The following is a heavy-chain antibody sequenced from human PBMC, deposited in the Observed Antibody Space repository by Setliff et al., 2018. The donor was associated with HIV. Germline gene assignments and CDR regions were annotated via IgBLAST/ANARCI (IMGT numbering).Heavy chain of an antibody. J-gene: IGHJ4*02. CDR3: ARDRRDDYYLTAYFDS. V-gene: IGHV4-59*12. CDR1: GGSISSDY. CDR2: IYYSGAT. Sequence: PSETLSLTCTVSGGSISSDYWSWIRQPPGKGLEWIGYIYYSGATNYNPSLKSRVTISIDKSKNQFSLKLSSVTAADTAVYYCARDRRDDYYLTAYFDSLGQGTVVTVSS. D-gene: IGHD1-26*01.